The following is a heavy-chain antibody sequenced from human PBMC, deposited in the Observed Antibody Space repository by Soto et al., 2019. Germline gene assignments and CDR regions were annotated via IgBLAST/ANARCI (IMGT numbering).Heavy chain of an antibody. V-gene: IGHV3-48*01. Sequence: PGGSLRLSCAASGFTFSSYSMNWVRQAPGKGLEWVSYISSSSSTIYYADSVKGRFTISRDNAKNSLYLQMNSPRAEDTAVYYCARLDYSNYPDYWGQGTLVTVSS. J-gene: IGHJ4*02. D-gene: IGHD4-4*01. CDR1: GFTFSSYS. CDR3: ARLDYSNYPDY. CDR2: ISSSSSTI.